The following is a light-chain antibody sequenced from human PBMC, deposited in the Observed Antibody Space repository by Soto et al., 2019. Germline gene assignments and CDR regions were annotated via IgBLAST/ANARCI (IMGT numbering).Light chain of an antibody. CDR3: SSYTSTPPTVV. J-gene: IGLJ2*01. CDR2: EVT. Sequence: QSALTQPASVSGSPGQSITISCTGTSSDVGGYNYVSWYQQHPGKAPKLMIYEVTNRPSGVSNRFSGSKSGNTASLTISGLQAEDEVDYYSSSYTSTPPTVVFGGGTKLTVL. CDR1: SSDVGGYNY. V-gene: IGLV2-14*01.